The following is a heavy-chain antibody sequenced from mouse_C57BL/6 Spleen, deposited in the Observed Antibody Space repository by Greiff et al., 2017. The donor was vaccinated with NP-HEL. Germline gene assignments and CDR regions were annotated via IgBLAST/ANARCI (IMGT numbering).Heavy chain of an antibody. J-gene: IGHJ2*01. CDR3: ANSRVLRSPFDY. CDR2: INPGSGGT. D-gene: IGHD1-1*01. V-gene: IGHV1-54*01. Sequence: QVQLQQSGAELVRPGTSVKVSCKASGYAFTNYLIEWVKQRPGQGLEWIGVINPGSGGTNYHEKFKGKATLTADKSSSTAYMQLSRLTSEDSAVDFGANSRVLRSPFDYWGQGTTLTVSS. CDR1: GYAFTNYL.